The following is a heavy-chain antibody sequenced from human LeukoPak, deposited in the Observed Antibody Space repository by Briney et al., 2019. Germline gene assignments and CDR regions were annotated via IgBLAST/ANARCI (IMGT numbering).Heavy chain of an antibody. CDR1: GFTFSSYG. D-gene: IGHD3-22*01. CDR2: IWYDGSNK. Sequence: GGSLRLSCAASGFTFSSYGMHWVRQAPGKGLEWVAVIWYDGSNKYYADSVKGRFTISRDNSKNTLYLQMNSLRAEDTAVYYCARDSHYYDSSGFPSHFDDWGQGTLVTVSS. CDR3: ARDSHYYDSSGFPSHFDD. V-gene: IGHV3-33*01. J-gene: IGHJ4*02.